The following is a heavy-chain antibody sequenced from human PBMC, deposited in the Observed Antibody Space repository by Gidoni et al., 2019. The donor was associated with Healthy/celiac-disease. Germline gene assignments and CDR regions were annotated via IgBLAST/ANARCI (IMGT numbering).Heavy chain of an antibody. J-gene: IGHJ4*02. V-gene: IGHV3-73*02. CDR3: TRFDYGGNPHPKD. CDR2: IRSKANSYAT. CDR1: GFTFSGSA. Sequence: EVQLVESGGGLVQPGGSLKLSCAASGFTFSGSAMHWVRQASGKGLEWVGRIRSKANSYATAYAASVKGRFTISRDDSKNTAYLQMNSLKTEDTAVYYCTRFDYGGNPHPKDWGQGTLVTVSS. D-gene: IGHD4-17*01.